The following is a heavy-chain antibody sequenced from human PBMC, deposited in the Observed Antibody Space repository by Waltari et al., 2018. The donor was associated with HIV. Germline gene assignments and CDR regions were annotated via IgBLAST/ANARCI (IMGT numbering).Heavy chain of an antibody. V-gene: IGHV1-2*02. D-gene: IGHD1-20*01. J-gene: IGHJ4*02. CDR1: GSTFTGYY. Sequence: QVQLVQSGADVKKPGASVRVTCKASGSTFTGYYIHWARQAPGQGLEWMGWINPNSGGTNYAQEVQGRVSMTTNTSITTAYVELTRLRSDDTAVYYCARGWVPYYNRLDSWGQGTLVTVSS. CDR2: INPNSGGT. CDR3: ARGWVPYYNRLDS.